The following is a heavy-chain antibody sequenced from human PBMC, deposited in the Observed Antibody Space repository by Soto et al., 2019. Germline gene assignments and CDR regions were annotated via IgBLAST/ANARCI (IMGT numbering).Heavy chain of an antibody. V-gene: IGHV3-74*01. D-gene: IGHD7-27*01. J-gene: IGHJ4*02. Sequence: EVQLVESGGGLVQPGGSLRLSCEGSGFTFSGYWMHWVRQAPGKGPVWVSRLNPNGTFTTNADSVKGRFTISRDNAKNTVDLQITSLRADDSAVNYWASSVSSTTYWGPFYNGGQGTLVAVSA. CDR1: GFTFSGYW. CDR2: LNPNGTFT. CDR3: ASSVSSTTYWGPFYN.